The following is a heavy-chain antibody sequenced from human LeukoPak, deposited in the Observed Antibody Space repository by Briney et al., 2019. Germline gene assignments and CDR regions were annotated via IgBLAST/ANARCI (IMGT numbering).Heavy chain of an antibody. CDR2: INHSGST. V-gene: IGHV4-34*01. CDR3: ARMGYYGSGSYRDY. J-gene: IGHJ4*02. Sequence: SETLSLTCAVYGGSFSGYYWSWIRQPPGKGLEWIGEINHSGSTNYNPSLKRRVTISVGTSKNQVSLKLSSVTAADTAVYYCARMGYYGSGSYRDYWGQGTLVTVSS. D-gene: IGHD3-10*01. CDR1: GGSFSGYY.